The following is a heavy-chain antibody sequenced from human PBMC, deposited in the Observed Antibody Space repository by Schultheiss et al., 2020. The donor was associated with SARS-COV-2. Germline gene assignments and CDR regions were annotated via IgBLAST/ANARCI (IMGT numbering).Heavy chain of an antibody. CDR1: GFTFRDYI. CDR3: ARGILGSYGSMGWFDP. CDR2: IYHSGSI. D-gene: IGHD5-18*01. Sequence: ESLKISCAASGFTFRDYIMSWVRLAPGKGLEWMGYIYHSGSIYYNPSLKSRVTILVDTSKNQFSLKLSSVTAADTAVYYCARGILGSYGSMGWFDPWGQGTLVTVSS. V-gene: IGHV4-34*01. J-gene: IGHJ5*02.